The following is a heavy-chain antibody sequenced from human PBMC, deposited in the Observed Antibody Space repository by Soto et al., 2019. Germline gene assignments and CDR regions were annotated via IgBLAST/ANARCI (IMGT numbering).Heavy chain of an antibody. D-gene: IGHD2-2*01. CDR3: ARDRNWGNILVVASGMAVDY. CDR2: IHSSGTYT. CDR1: GFTFKDYV. J-gene: IGHJ4*02. V-gene: IGHV3-23*01. Sequence: GGSLRLSCAASGFTFKDYVMSWVRQAPGKGLEWVSSIHSSGTYTYYADSVKGRFTISRDNSKNTLYLQVNSLRAEDTAMYYCARDRNWGNILVVASGMAVDYWGQGTLVTVSS.